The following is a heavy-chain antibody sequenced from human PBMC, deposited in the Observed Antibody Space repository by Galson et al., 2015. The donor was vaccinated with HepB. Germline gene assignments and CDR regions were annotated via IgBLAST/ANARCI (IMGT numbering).Heavy chain of an antibody. J-gene: IGHJ2*01. D-gene: IGHD3-10*01. V-gene: IGHV3-48*02. CDR3: ARVYFGSGSSSAYWYFDR. CDR2: ISSTGTTM. CDR1: GFTFSSYT. Sequence: SLRLSCAASGFTFSSYTMNWVRQAPGKGLESVSYISSTGTTMYYADSAKGRFTISRDNAQNSLYLQMNSLRDEDTACYYCARVYFGSGSSSAYWYFDRWGRGALVTVSS.